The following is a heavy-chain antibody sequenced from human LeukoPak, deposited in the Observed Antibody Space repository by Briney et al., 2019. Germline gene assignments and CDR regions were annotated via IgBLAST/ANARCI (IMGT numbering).Heavy chain of an antibody. J-gene: IGHJ4*02. D-gene: IGHD6-13*01. CDR3: AREIIAAAIPGDY. CDR1: GYTFTSYY. V-gene: IGHV1-46*01. Sequence: ASVKVSCKASGYTFTSYYMHWVRQAPGQGLEWMGIINPSGGSTSYAQKFQGRVTMTRDMSTSTVYMELSSLRSEDTAVYHCAREIIAAAIPGDYWGQGTLVTVSS. CDR2: INPSGGST.